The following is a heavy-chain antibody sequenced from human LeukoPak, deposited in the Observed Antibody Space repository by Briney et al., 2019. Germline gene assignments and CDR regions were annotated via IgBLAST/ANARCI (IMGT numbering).Heavy chain of an antibody. CDR1: GLTLGNYW. J-gene: IGHJ4*02. V-gene: IGHV3-7*01. D-gene: IGHD4/OR15-4a*01. CDR2: INLDGGDK. Sequence: GGSLRLSCADSGLTLGNYWMSWVRQAPGKGLEWVANINLDGGDKSYVGSVKGRFTISRDNAKNSLYLQMNSLGAEDTAVYYCARDYDYSLDYWGQGTLVTVSS. CDR3: ARDYDYSLDY.